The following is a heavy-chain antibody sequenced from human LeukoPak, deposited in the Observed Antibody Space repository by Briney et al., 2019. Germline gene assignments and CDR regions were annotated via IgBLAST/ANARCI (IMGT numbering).Heavy chain of an antibody. J-gene: IGHJ6*03. CDR1: GDSISSISYY. V-gene: IGHV4-39*07. CDR2: IFYGGST. D-gene: IGHD3-16*01. CDR3: ARETSQKGAHYMDV. Sequence: SETLSLTCTVSGDSISSISYYWGWIRQPPGKGLEWIGSIFYGGSTYYNPSLKSRVTISVDTSKNQFSLKLSSVTAADTAVYYCARETSQKGAHYMDVWGKGTTVTISS.